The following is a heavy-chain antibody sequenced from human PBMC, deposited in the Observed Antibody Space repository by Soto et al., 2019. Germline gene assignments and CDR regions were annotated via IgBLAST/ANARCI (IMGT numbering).Heavy chain of an antibody. CDR2: INPSGGST. J-gene: IGHJ6*02. D-gene: IGHD6-13*01. V-gene: IGHV1-46*01. CDR1: GYTFTSYY. Sequence: ASVKVSCKASGYTFTSYYMHWVRQAPGQGLEWMGIINPSGGSTSYAQKFQGRVTTTRDTSTSTVYMELSSLRSEDTAVYYCARDRQPPSGYSNTYGMDVWGQGTTVTVSS. CDR3: ARDRQPPSGYSNTYGMDV.